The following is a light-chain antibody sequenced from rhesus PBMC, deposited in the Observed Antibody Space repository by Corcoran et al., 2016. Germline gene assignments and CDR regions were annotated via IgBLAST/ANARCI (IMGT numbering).Light chain of an antibody. V-gene: IGKV1-69*01. Sequence: DIQMTQSPSSLSASVGDRVTITCRASQGISNWLAWYQQKPGKAPKLLIYRASNWETGVPSRFRGSGSGTDFTRTISSLQPEDIATYYCQQHDNSPTFGQGTKVEIK. CDR3: QQHDNSPT. J-gene: IGKJ1*01. CDR1: QGISNW. CDR2: RAS.